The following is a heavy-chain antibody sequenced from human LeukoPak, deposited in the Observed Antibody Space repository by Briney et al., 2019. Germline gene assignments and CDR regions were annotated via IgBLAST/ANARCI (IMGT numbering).Heavy chain of an antibody. Sequence: PSETLSLTCTVSGGSISSYYWSWIRQPPGRGLEWIGEINHSGSTSYSASLKSRVTISVDTSKNQFSLKLNSVTAADTAVYYCARGGIAAGGAPFDYWGQGTLVTVSS. CDR1: GGSISSYY. D-gene: IGHD6-13*01. V-gene: IGHV4-34*01. CDR3: ARGGIAAGGAPFDY. CDR2: INHSGST. J-gene: IGHJ4*02.